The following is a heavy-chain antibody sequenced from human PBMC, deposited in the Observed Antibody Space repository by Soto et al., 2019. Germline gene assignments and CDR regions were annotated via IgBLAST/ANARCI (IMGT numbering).Heavy chain of an antibody. D-gene: IGHD4-17*01. CDR3: ARGRYGDY. V-gene: IGHV1-18*01. J-gene: IGHJ4*02. Sequence: QVQLVQSGAEVKKPGASVKVSCKASGYTFTTYGISWVRQAPGQGLEWVGWISAYSGNTKYAQKLQGRVPVTTDTSTSTAYMEVRSLRSDDTALYYCARGRYGDYWGQGTLVTTSS. CDR2: ISAYSGNT. CDR1: GYTFTTYG.